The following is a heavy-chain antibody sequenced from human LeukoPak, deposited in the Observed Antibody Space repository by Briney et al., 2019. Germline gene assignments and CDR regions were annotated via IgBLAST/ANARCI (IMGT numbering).Heavy chain of an antibody. CDR1: GSTFNFNC. CDR2: VGGGNDI. D-gene: IGHD1-26*01. V-gene: IGHV3-23*01. J-gene: IGHJ5*02. Sequence: GGPLKLPGAPPGSTFNFNCMCWVRQAPAMGPPWVSSVGGGNDIHYADSVKGRFTGSRDDAKNTVYLQMNSLRAEDTAVYYCAKDGRELLPRRADQWGQGTLVTVSS. CDR3: AKDGRELLPRRADQ.